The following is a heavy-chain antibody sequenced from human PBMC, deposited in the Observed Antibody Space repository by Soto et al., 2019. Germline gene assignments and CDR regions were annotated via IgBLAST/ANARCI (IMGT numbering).Heavy chain of an antibody. CDR2: IHRAGVT. Sequence: QVHLQESGPGLVKPSETLSLTCAISGGSTSSSDWWTWVRQPPGEGLEWIGEIHRAGVTNHNSSLKSRLTISLDHSRNQFSLSLTSVTAADAAVYFCAGRPEIHPRWGQGILVPVSS. CDR1: GGSTSSSDW. V-gene: IGHV4-4*02. D-gene: IGHD1-26*01. J-gene: IGHJ4*02. CDR3: AGRPEIHPR.